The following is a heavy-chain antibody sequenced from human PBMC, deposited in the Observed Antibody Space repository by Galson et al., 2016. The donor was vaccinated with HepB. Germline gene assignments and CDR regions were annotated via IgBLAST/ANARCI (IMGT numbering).Heavy chain of an antibody. Sequence: SLRLSCAASGFTFTKHAMNWVRQAPGKGLEWVSSIDASGGSTSYSESVQGRFIVSRDNSKNILFLQMNGLSLEDTAVYYCAKGLEDSAWGQGTLVAVSS. CDR2: IDASGGST. V-gene: IGHV3-23*01. CDR3: AKGLEDSA. CDR1: GFTFTKHA. J-gene: IGHJ5*02.